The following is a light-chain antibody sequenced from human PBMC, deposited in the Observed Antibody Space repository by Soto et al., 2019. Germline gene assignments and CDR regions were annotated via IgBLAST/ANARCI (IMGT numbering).Light chain of an antibody. CDR3: QQYGRSPSWA. V-gene: IGKV3-20*01. J-gene: IGKJ1*01. Sequence: EIVLTQSPGTLSLSPGDTAIVSCRTSHSVGSSYFAWYQQKPGQAPRLLIYAASNRATGIADRFSGSGSGTEFTLTISRLEPEDFAVYYCQQYGRSPSWAFGQGTKVDIK. CDR1: HSVGSSY. CDR2: AAS.